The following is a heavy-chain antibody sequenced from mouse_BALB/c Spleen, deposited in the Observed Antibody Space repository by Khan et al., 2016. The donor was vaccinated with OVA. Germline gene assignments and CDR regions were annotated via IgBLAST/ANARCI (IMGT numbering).Heavy chain of an antibody. CDR3: ARGNYYGYAMDY. CDR2: ISYSGST. Sequence: EVQLQESGPGLVKPSQSPSLTCTVTGYSITSNYAWNWIRQFPGNKLEWMGYISYSGSTSYNPSLKSRISITRDTSKNKFFLQLSFLTTEDTAAYDCARGNYYGYAMDYWGQGTSVTVSS. V-gene: IGHV3-2*02. J-gene: IGHJ4*01. CDR1: GYSITSNYA. D-gene: IGHD1-1*01.